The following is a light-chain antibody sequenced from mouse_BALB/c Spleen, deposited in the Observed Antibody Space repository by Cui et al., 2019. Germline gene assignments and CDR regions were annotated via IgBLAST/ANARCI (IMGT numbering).Light chain of an antibody. CDR3: LQYDEFPLT. J-gene: IGKJ5*01. Sequence: INMTQFPSSMYASLGERVTITCKASQDINSYLSWFQQKPGKSPKTLIYRANRLVDGVPSRFSGSGSGQDYSLTISSLEYEDMGIYYCLQYDEFPLTFGAGTKLELK. CDR1: QDINSY. V-gene: IGKV14-111*01. CDR2: RAN.